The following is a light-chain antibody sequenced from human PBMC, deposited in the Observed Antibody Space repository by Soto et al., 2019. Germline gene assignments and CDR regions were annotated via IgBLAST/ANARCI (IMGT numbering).Light chain of an antibody. CDR1: QSVSSN. CDR3: QQYNNWLIT. J-gene: IGKJ5*01. CDR2: SAS. V-gene: IGKV3-15*01. Sequence: EIVMTQSPATLSVSPGERVTLSCRASQSVSSNLAWYQQKPGQAPRLLIYSASTRATGIPARFSGSGSGTEFTLTISSLQSEDFAVYYCQQYNNWLITFGQGTRLEIK.